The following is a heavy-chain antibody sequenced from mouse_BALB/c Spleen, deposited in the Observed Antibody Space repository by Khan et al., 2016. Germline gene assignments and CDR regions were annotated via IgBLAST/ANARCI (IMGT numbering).Heavy chain of an antibody. J-gene: IGHJ2*01. V-gene: IGHV3-1*02. CDR2: IHDSDNT. Sequence: EVQLVESGPDLVKPSQSLSLTCTVTGYSITSGYSWHWIRQLPGNKLEWMGYIHDSDNTNYNPSLKSRISITRDTSKNQFFLQLNSVTTEDTATYYCARTARIKYWGQGTTLTVSS. CDR3: ARTARIKY. CDR1: GYSITSGYS. D-gene: IGHD1-2*01.